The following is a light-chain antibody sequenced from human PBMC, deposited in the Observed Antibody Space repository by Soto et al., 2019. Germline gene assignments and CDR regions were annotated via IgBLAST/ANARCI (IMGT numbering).Light chain of an antibody. CDR3: QQCGSSPIT. CDR1: QSVSSSY. V-gene: IGKV3-20*01. J-gene: IGKJ5*01. CDR2: GAS. Sequence: EIVLPQSPGTLSLSPGERATLSCRASQSVSSSYLAWYQQTTGQATRILIYGASSRATGIPDRVSGSGSGTDVTLTISRLEPEECAVYDCQQCGSSPITFGQGTRVEIK.